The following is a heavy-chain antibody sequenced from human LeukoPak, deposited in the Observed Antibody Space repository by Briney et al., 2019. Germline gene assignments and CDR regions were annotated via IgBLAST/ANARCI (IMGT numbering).Heavy chain of an antibody. Sequence: GGSLRLSCAASGFTYSYYWMSWVRQTPGKGLEWVANIKPDGSEKDYVDSVKRRFTISRDNAKNSLYLQMDSLRDDGTAVYYCAREEMWAFDIWGQGTMVTVSS. V-gene: IGHV3-7*01. CDR1: GFTYSYYW. CDR2: IKPDGSEK. CDR3: AREEMWAFDI. D-gene: IGHD2-21*01. J-gene: IGHJ3*02.